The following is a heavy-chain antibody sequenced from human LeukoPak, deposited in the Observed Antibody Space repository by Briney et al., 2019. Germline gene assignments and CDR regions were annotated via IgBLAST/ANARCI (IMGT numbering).Heavy chain of an antibody. Sequence: GGSLRLSCAASGFTFSGYGMSWVRQAPGKGLEWVSAISGSGGSTYYADSVKGRFTISRDNSKNTLYLQMNSLRAEDTAVYYCAQDRAWIEFYFWGQGTLVTVSS. J-gene: IGHJ4*02. CDR2: ISGSGGST. CDR1: GFTFSGYG. D-gene: IGHD5-12*01. V-gene: IGHV3-23*01. CDR3: AQDRAWIEFYF.